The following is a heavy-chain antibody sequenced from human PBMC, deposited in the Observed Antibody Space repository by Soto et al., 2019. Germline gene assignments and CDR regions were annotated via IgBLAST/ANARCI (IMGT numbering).Heavy chain of an antibody. CDR2: ISYDGSNK. CDR3: AKAGYCRGGSCKVYHYGMGV. CDR1: GFTFSSYG. V-gene: IGHV3-30*18. Sequence: QVQLVESGGGVVQPGRSLRLSCAASGFTFSSYGMHWVRQAPGKGLEWVAVISYDGSNKYYVDSVKGRFTISRDNSRNALYLQMNSLRAEDTAVYYCAKAGYCRGGSCKVYHYGMGVWGQGTTVTVSS. J-gene: IGHJ6*01. D-gene: IGHD2-15*01.